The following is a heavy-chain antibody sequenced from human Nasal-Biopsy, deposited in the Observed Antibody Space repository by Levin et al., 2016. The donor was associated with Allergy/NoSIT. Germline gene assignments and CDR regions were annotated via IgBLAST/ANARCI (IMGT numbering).Heavy chain of an antibody. CDR2: INPGSGVT. CDR1: RYTFSADTLSGYF. J-gene: IGHJ4*02. V-gene: IGHV1-2*02. D-gene: IGHD3-10*01. Sequence: ASVKVSCKGSRYTFSADTLSGYFIHWVRQARGQGLEWMGRINPGSGVTTYSQKFQGRVTMTRDTSISTAYMELSGLKSDDTAVYYCARVPIRGARYLDSWGQGALVTVSS. CDR3: ARVPIRGARYLDS.